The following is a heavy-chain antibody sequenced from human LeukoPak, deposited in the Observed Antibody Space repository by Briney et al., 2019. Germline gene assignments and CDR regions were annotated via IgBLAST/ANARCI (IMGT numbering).Heavy chain of an antibody. CDR1: GFTFSSYA. CDR3: ARDYCRTTSCLES. D-gene: IGHD2-2*01. CDR2: ISSSGGSS. V-gene: IGHV3-64D*06. J-gene: IGHJ4*02. Sequence: GGSLRLSCSASGFTFSSYAMHWVRQAPGKELEYVSAISSSGGSSYYADSVKGRFTISRDNSKNTLYLQMSSLRAEDTAVYYCARDYCRTTSCLESWGQGTLVTVSS.